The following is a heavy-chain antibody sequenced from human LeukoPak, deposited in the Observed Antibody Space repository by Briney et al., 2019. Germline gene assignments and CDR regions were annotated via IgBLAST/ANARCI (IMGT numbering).Heavy chain of an antibody. D-gene: IGHD3-10*01. J-gene: IGHJ6*03. CDR1: GGSISSSSYY. CDR2: IYYSGST. Sequence: SETLSLTCTVSGGSISSSSYYWGWIRQPPGKGLEWIGSIYYSGSTYYNPSLKSRVTISVDTSKKQFSLKLSSVTAADTAVYYCAREWRPQVVSNLLWFGKRRYYMDVWGKGTTVTISS. CDR3: AREWRPQVVSNLLWFGKRRYYMDV. V-gene: IGHV4-39*07.